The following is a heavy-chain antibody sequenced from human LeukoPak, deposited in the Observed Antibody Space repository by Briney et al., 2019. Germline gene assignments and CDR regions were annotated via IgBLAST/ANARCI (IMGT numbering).Heavy chain of an antibody. CDR2: ISSSSSTI. CDR3: AREYYDSSGYYGGGY. J-gene: IGHJ4*02. Sequence: GGSLRLSCAASGFTFSSYSMNWVRQAPGKGLEWISYISSSSSTIYYADSVEGRFTISRDNAKNSLYLQMNSLRAEDTAVCYCAREYYDSSGYYGGGYWGQGTLVTVSS. V-gene: IGHV3-48*04. D-gene: IGHD3-22*01. CDR1: GFTFSSYS.